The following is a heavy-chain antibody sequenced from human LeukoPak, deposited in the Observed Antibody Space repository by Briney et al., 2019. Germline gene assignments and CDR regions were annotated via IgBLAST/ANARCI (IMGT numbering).Heavy chain of an antibody. V-gene: IGHV3-21*01. D-gene: IGHD3-10*01. J-gene: IGHJ4*02. Sequence: GGSLRLSCAASGFTFSNYAMSWVRQAPGKGLEWVSAISGSSSYIYSADSVKGRFTISRDNAKNSLYLQMNSLRAEDTAVYYCARDRSGVNDYWGQGTLVTVSS. CDR1: GFTFSNYA. CDR2: ISGSSSYI. CDR3: ARDRSGVNDY.